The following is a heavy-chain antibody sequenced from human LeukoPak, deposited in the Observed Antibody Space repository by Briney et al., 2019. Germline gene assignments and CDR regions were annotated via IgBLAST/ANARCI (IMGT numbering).Heavy chain of an antibody. V-gene: IGHV3-23*01. CDR2: ISGSGGST. J-gene: IGHJ4*02. CDR3: ARDSSGWYDY. D-gene: IGHD6-19*01. CDR1: GFTFSSYA. Sequence: GGSLRLSCAASGFTFSSYAMSWVRQAPGKGLEWVSAISGSGGSTYYADSVKGRFTISRDNSKNTQYLQMNSLRAEDTAVYYCARDSSGWYDYWGQGTLVTVSS.